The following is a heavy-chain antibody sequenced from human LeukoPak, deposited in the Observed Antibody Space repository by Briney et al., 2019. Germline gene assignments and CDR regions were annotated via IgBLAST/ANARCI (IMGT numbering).Heavy chain of an antibody. V-gene: IGHV4-59*01. D-gene: IGHD3-22*01. CDR3: ARLRDSSGYYYADAFDI. Sequence: SETLSLTCTVSGGSISSYYWSWIRQPPGKGLEWIGYIYYSGSTNYNPSLKSRVTISVDTSKNQFSLKLSSVTAADTAVSYCARLRDSSGYYYADAFDIWGQGTMVTVSS. J-gene: IGHJ3*02. CDR1: GGSISSYY. CDR2: IYYSGST.